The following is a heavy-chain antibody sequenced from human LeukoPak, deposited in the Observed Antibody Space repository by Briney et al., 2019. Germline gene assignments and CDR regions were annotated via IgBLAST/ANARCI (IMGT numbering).Heavy chain of an antibody. CDR1: GFTLSSYA. D-gene: IGHD3-10*01. CDR2: ISSST. CDR3: LNSMGPREGDAHNGRFDC. J-gene: IGHJ4*02. V-gene: IGHV3-23*05. Sequence: GGSLRLSCAASGFTLSSYAMSWVSQVPAKGLEWVSAISSSTYYADFVEGRFTISRDNAKIKKYSQLNSLQAEDSAISYVLNSMGPREGDAHNGRFDCGGEGTLVSV.